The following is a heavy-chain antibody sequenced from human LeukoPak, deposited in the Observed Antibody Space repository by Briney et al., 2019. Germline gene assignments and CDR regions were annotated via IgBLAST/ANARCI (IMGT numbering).Heavy chain of an antibody. CDR3: ARHALATVTDPSFDY. V-gene: IGHV4-39*01. CDR1: GGSISTPGYY. J-gene: IGHJ4*02. D-gene: IGHD2-21*02. CDR2: LYHSGST. Sequence: SGTLSLTCTVSGGSISTPGYYWGWIRQPPGKGLEWIGSLYHSGSTYYKPSLKSRATISVDKSKNQCSLKLRSVTAADTAVYYCARHALATVTDPSFDYWGQGTLVTVSS.